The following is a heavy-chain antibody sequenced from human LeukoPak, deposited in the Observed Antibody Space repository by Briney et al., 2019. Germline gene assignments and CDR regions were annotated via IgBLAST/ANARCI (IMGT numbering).Heavy chain of an antibody. D-gene: IGHD5-12*01. CDR2: IIPILGIA. Sequence: SAKVSCKASGGTFSSYAISWVRQAPGQGLEWMGRIIPILGIANYAQKFQGRVTITTDESTSTAYMELSSLRSEDTAVYYCARESGYSGYDSLFDAFDIWGQGTMVTVSS. J-gene: IGHJ3*02. CDR3: ARESGYSGYDSLFDAFDI. CDR1: GGTFSSYA. V-gene: IGHV1-69*04.